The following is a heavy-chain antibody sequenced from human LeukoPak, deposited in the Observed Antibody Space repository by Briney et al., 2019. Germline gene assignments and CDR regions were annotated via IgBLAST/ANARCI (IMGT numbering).Heavy chain of an antibody. D-gene: IGHD6-19*01. CDR1: GYNFPTYW. J-gene: IGHJ4*02. CDR2: ISPGDSDT. Sequence: GESLKISCKGSGYNFPTYWIAWVRQKPGKGLEWMGIISPGDSDTRYSPSFRGQVTISADRSISTAYLQWSSLKASDTAMYYCARRGAGAYYFDYWGQGTLVTVSS. V-gene: IGHV5-51*01. CDR3: ARRGAGAYYFDY.